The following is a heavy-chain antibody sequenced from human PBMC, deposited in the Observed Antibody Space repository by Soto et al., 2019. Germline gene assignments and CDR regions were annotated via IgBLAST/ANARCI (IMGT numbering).Heavy chain of an antibody. D-gene: IGHD3-10*01. J-gene: IGHJ4*02. V-gene: IGHV1-69*01. CDR2: IIPIFGTA. CDR3: ARDLDPSGSYYTDY. Sequence: QVQLVQSGAEVRKPGSSVKVSCKASGGTFSRHAISWVRQAPGQGLEWMGGIIPIFGTANHAQKFQGRVTIIADESTSTVYMELRSLTSDDTAVYYCARDLDPSGSYYTDYWGPGTLVTVSS. CDR1: GGTFSRHA.